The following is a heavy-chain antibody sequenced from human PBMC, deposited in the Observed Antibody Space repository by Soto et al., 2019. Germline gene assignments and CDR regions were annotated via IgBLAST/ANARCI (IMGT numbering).Heavy chain of an antibody. V-gene: IGHV3-30-3*01. CDR3: SRGDIIAVAGTYY. J-gene: IGHJ4*02. Sequence: QVQLVESGGGVVQPGRSLRLSCAASGFTFSSYAMHWVRQAPGKGLEWVAVISYDGSNKYYADSVKGRFTISRDNSKNTLYLKINSMRAEYTAVYYCSRGDIIAVAGTYYVGQGTLFTVSS. D-gene: IGHD6-19*01. CDR2: ISYDGSNK. CDR1: GFTFSSYA.